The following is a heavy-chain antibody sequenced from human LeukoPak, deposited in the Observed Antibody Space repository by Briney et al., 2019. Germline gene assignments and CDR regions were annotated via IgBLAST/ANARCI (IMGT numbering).Heavy chain of an antibody. Sequence: PGGSLRLACAVSGFTLTNLYMDWGRQAPGKGLEWIGRSRNKANSYSTEYAASVKDRFVISRGASGNLMYLQMYSLKIDDTAVYFCARDGGERGNSAFDVWGQGTEVTVSS. CDR1: GFTLTNLY. CDR2: SRNKANSYST. J-gene: IGHJ3*01. D-gene: IGHD3-16*01. CDR3: ARDGGERGNSAFDV. V-gene: IGHV3-72*01.